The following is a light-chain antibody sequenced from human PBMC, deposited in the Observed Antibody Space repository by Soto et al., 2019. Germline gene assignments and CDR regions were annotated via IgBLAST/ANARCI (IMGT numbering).Light chain of an antibody. CDR1: SGDIGSYNR. V-gene: IGLV2-14*01. J-gene: IGLJ1*01. Sequence: QSVLTQHASVSGSPGQSITISCTGTSGDIGSYNRVSWYQQHPGKAPKLIIYEVTDRPSGVSNRFSGSKSGNTASLTISGIQPEAEAEYYSRSYTTTNTRAGVFGTGTKLTVL. CDR2: EVT. CDR3: RSYTTTNTRAGV.